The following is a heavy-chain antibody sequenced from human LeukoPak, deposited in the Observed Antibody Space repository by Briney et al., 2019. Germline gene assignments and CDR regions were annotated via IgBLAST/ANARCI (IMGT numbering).Heavy chain of an antibody. J-gene: IGHJ4*02. Sequence: GGSLRLSCTASGFTFGDYAMSWFRQAPGKGLEWVGFIRSKAYGGTTEYAASVKGRFTISGDDSKSIAYLQMNSLKTEDTAVYYCTSTASTVTTMGYYFDYWGQGTLVTVSS. CDR3: TSTASTVTTMGYYFDY. CDR2: IRSKAYGGTT. V-gene: IGHV3-49*03. CDR1: GFTFGDYA. D-gene: IGHD4-17*01.